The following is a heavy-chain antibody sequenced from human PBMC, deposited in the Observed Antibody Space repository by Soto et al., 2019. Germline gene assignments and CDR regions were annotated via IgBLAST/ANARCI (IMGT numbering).Heavy chain of an antibody. V-gene: IGHV3-23*01. CDR2: ISANGQGI. CDR1: GFTFNNYA. CDR3: AKDRNYPRDQFHN. D-gene: IGHD1-7*01. J-gene: IGHJ4*02. Sequence: GGSLRLSCAASGFTFNNYAMSWVRQAPGKGLEWVSAISANGQGIYYADSVKGRFIISRDISKNTVFLHMDSLTAEDTAVYYCAKDRNYPRDQFHNWGQGTLVTVSS.